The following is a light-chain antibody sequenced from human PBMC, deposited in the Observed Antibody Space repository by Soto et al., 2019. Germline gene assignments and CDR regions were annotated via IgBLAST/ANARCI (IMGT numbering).Light chain of an antibody. V-gene: IGKV3-20*01. J-gene: IGKJ1*01. Sequence: EIVLTQSPSTLTLSPWEGATLXXRDSQSVSSSYLAWYQQKPGQAPRVXIYGASSRATGIPDRFTGSGAGTDFTLTISRLEPEDFAVFYCPQYDSSSRTFGQGTKVDIK. CDR1: QSVSSSY. CDR3: PQYDSSSRT. CDR2: GAS.